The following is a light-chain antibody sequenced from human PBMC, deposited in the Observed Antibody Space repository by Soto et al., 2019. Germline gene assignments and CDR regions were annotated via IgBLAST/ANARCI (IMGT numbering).Light chain of an antibody. J-gene: IGKJ5*01. CDR2: AAS. V-gene: IGKV1-6*01. CDR3: LQDYNYFG. Sequence: AIQLTQSPSSLSASVGDRVTITCRASQGIRNDLGWYQPKPGQAPKLLIYAASSLQSGVPSRFSGSGSGTDFTLPIRNLQPEDVATYYCLQDYNYFGFGQGTRLEIK. CDR1: QGIRND.